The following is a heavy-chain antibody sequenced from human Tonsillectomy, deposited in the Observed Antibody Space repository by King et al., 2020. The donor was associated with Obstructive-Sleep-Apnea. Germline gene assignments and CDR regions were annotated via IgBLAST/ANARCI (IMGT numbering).Heavy chain of an antibody. J-gene: IGHJ6*02. V-gene: IGHV4-31*03. CDR1: GGSISSGGYY. Sequence: QLQESGPGLVKPSQTLSLTCTVSGGSISSGGYYWSWVRQHPGKGLEWMGYIHYSGNTNYNPSLKSRVTLSVDTSKNQFSLKLNSVTAADTAVYYCARDPLYCSGGSCYRYYGMDVWGQGTTVTVSS. D-gene: IGHD2-15*01. CDR2: IHYSGNT. CDR3: ARDPLYCSGGSCYRYYGMDV.